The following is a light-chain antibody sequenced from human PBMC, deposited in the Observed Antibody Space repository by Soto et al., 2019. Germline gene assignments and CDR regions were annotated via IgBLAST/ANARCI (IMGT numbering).Light chain of an antibody. CDR1: HSISSY. Sequence: DIQMTQSPSSLSASVGDRVTITCRASHSISSYLNWYQQKPGKAPKLLIYATSSLQSGVPSRFSGSGSGTDFTLTIISLQPEDFATYYCQQSYSTPWTFGQGTKVEIK. V-gene: IGKV1-39*01. CDR2: ATS. J-gene: IGKJ1*01. CDR3: QQSYSTPWT.